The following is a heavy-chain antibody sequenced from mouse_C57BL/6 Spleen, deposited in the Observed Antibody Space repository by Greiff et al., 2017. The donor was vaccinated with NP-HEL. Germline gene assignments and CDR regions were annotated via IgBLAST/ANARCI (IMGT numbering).Heavy chain of an antibody. D-gene: IGHD1-1*02. Sequence: DVMLVESGGGLVKPGGSLKLSCAASGFTFSSYAMSWVRQTPEKRLEWVATISDGGSYTYYPDNVKGRFTISSDNAKNNLYLQMSHLKSEDTAMYYGARESHYDASLECFDVWGTGTTVTVSS. CDR2: ISDGGSYT. V-gene: IGHV5-4*01. CDR3: ARESHYDASLECFDV. CDR1: GFTFSSYA. J-gene: IGHJ1*03.